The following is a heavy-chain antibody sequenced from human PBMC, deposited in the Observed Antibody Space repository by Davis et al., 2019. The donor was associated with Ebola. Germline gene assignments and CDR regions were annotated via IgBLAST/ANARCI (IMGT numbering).Heavy chain of an antibody. D-gene: IGHD2-2*01. Sequence: ASVKVSCKASGYTFTSYAMNWVRQAPGQGLEWMGWINTNTGNPTYAQGFTGRFVFSLDTSVSTAYLQISSLKAEDTAVYYCARTDLSCETNSAGGYCSRDWYFDLWGRGTLVTVSS. CDR3: ARTDLSCETNSAGGYCSRDWYFDL. CDR2: INTNTGNP. J-gene: IGHJ2*01. V-gene: IGHV7-4-1*02. CDR1: GYTFTSYA.